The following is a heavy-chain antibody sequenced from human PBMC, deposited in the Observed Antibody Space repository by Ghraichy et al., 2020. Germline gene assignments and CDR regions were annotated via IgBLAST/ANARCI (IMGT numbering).Heavy chain of an antibody. CDR1: GGTFSSYA. V-gene: IGHV1-69*13. J-gene: IGHJ5*02. D-gene: IGHD3-9*01. CDR2: IIPIFGTA. CDR3: APLPHYDILTGYPPLHDPWFDP. Sequence: SVKVSCKASGGTFSSYAISWVRQAPGQGLEWMGGIIPIFGTANYAQKFQGRVTITADESTSTAYMELSSLRSEDTAVYYCAPLPHYDILTGYPPLHDPWFDPWGQGTLVTVSS.